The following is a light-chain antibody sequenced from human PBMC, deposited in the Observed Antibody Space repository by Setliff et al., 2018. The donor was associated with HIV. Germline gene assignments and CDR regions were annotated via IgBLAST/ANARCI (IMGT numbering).Light chain of an antibody. CDR2: EVS. CDR1: GSDVGTSKY. CDR3: SSYTSGSTRV. V-gene: IGLV2-14*01. J-gene: IGLJ1*01. Sequence: QSVLTQPASVSGSPGQSITISCTGTGSDVGTSKYVSWYQQRPGKAPKLMISEVSNRPSGVSNRFSGSKSGNTASLTISGLQAEDEADYYCSSYTSGSTRVFGTGTKVTVL.